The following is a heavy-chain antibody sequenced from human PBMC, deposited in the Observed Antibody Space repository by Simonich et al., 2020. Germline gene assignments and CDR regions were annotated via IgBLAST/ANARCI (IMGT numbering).Heavy chain of an antibody. J-gene: IGHJ6*03. CDR2: IKQDGSEN. D-gene: IGHD7-27*01. Sequence: EVQLVESGGGLVQPGGSLRLSCAASGFTFSSYWMSWVRQAPGKGLEWVANIKQDGSENYYVDSVKGRFTISRDNAKNSLYLQRNSLRAEDTAVYYCARDGLGTAYYYYMDVWGKGTTVTVSS. V-gene: IGHV3-7*01. CDR3: ARDGLGTAYYYYMDV. CDR1: GFTFSSYW.